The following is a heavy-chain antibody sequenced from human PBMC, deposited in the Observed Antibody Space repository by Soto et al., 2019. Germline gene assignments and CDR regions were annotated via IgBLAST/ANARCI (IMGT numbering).Heavy chain of an antibody. CDR3: ASARHIGP. CDR2: IKEDGSER. J-gene: IGHJ5*02. V-gene: IGHV3-7*01. D-gene: IGHD2-21*01. CDR1: GFTFSNYW. Sequence: GGSLRLSCAASGFTFSNYWMSWVRQAPGKGLEWVANIKEDGSERNYVDSVKGRFTISRDNAENSLYLQMNSQRAEDTAVYYCASARHIGPWGQGTLVTVSS.